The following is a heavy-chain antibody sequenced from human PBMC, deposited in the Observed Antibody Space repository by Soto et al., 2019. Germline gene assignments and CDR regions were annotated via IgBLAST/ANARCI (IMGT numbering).Heavy chain of an antibody. D-gene: IGHD6-6*01. J-gene: IGHJ4*02. CDR3: ARALAARSSLGYDY. Sequence: SVTVSCKASVYTFTSHGMRWVRPAPGQGLEWMGWISAYNGNTNYAQKLQGRVTMTTDTSTSTAYMELRSLRSDDTAVYYCARALAARSSLGYDYWGQGTLVTVSS. V-gene: IGHV1-18*01. CDR1: VYTFTSHG. CDR2: ISAYNGNT.